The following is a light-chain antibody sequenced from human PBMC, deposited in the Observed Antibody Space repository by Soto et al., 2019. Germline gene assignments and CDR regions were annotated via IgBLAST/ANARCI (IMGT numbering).Light chain of an antibody. CDR1: SSDVGGYNY. CDR3: SSFTISRNTVI. J-gene: IGLJ2*01. V-gene: IGLV2-14*01. CDR2: DVS. Sequence: QSALTQPASVSGSPGQSITIFCTGTSSDVGGYNYVSWYQYHPGKAPKLMIYDVSNRPSGISNRFSGSKSGNTASLTISGLQAEDEADYYCSSFTISRNTVIFGGGTKLTVL.